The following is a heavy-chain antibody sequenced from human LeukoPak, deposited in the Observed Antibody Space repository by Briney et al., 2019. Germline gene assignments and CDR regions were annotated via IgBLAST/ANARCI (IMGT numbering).Heavy chain of an antibody. V-gene: IGHV3-48*03. J-gene: IGHJ4*02. CDR3: ARTYYDFWSGYYSHEGKTFDY. CDR1: GFTFSSYE. Sequence: QPGGSLRLSCAASGFTFSSYEMNWVRQAPGKGLEWVSYISSSGSTIYYADSVKGRFTISRDNAKNSLYLQMNSLRAEDTAVYYCARTYYDFWSGYYSHEGKTFDYWGQGTLVTVSS. CDR2: ISSSGSTI. D-gene: IGHD3-3*01.